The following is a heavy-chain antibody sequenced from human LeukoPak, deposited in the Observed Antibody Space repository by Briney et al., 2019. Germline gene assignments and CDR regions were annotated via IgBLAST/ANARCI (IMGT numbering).Heavy chain of an antibody. Sequence: PGGTLRLSCAASGFTFSSYGMSWVRQAPGKGLEWVSAISGSGGSTFYADSVKGRFTISRDNSKNTLYLQMNSLRAEDTAVYYCAMERGTRIYYYDSSGYANWGQGTLVTVSS. V-gene: IGHV3-23*01. J-gene: IGHJ4*02. D-gene: IGHD3-22*01. CDR2: ISGSGGST. CDR1: GFTFSSYG. CDR3: AMERGTRIYYYDSSGYAN.